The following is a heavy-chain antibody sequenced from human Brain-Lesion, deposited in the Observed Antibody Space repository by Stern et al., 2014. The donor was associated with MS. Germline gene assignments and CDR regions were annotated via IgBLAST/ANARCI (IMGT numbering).Heavy chain of an antibody. V-gene: IGHV4-39*01. J-gene: IGHJ5*02. CDR1: GGSVSSTSYA. Sequence: VQLVESGPGLVKPSETLSLTCTVAGGSVSSTSYAWAWLRQPPGKGLEWIGTIYYSGNTYYSPSLKSRLTISLDTSKNKFSLQLRSVPAADTAVYYCAGEEDIRYCSGGSCTGNWFDPWGQGTLVTVSS. CDR3: AGEEDIRYCSGGSCTGNWFDP. D-gene: IGHD2-15*01. CDR2: IYYSGNT.